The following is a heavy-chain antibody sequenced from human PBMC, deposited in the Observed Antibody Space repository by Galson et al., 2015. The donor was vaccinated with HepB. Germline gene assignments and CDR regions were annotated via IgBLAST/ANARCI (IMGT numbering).Heavy chain of an antibody. D-gene: IGHD3-3*01. CDR3: AKRISITFFGPGKKYMDV. CDR1: GFTFSSHA. Sequence: SLRLSCAASGFTFSSHAMSWVRQAPGKGLEWVSGISGSGDTTYYAGSVEGRFTISRDNSKNTLYMQINSLPAEDTAVYYCAKRISITFFGPGKKYMDVWGKGTTVTVSS. J-gene: IGHJ6*03. V-gene: IGHV3-23*01. CDR2: ISGSGDTT.